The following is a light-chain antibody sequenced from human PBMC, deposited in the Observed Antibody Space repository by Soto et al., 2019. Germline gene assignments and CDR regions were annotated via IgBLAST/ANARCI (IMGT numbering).Light chain of an antibody. CDR1: SSDVGGYKY. CDR2: EAT. V-gene: IGLV2-8*01. CDR3: SSYADSNNLL. J-gene: IGLJ3*02. Sequence: QSVLTQPPSASGSPGQSVTISCTGTSSDVGGYKYVSWYQQHPGKAPKLLIYEATQRPSGVPDRFSGSKSGNTASLTASGLQAEDEADYYCSSYADSNNLLFGGGTKLTVL.